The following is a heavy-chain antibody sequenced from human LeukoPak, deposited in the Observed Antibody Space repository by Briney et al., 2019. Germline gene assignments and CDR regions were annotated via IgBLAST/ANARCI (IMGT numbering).Heavy chain of an antibody. J-gene: IGHJ6*02. Sequence: PSETLSLTCTVSGGSRSGFFWTWIRQPPGKELEWIGSIYYSGSSTKYNPSLKSRVTISVDTSKSQFSLRLNSATAADTAVYFCARTSRHYYGSGTNLTPWPAGMDVWGQGTTVTVSS. V-gene: IGHV4-59*01. CDR1: GGSRSGFF. CDR3: ARTSRHYYGSGTNLTPWPAGMDV. CDR2: IYYSGSST. D-gene: IGHD3-10*01.